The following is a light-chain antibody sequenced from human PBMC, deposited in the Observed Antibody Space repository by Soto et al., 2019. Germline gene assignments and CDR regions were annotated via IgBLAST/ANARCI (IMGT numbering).Light chain of an antibody. J-gene: IGKJ4*01. CDR3: QQYEDPPVT. CDR2: DAS. Sequence: DIQLTQSPSSLSASVGDRVTFTCQASQGVRNYLNWYQQKSGQAPKLLIHDASNLQTGVPSRFSGSGSGTDFSFTISSLQPEDIATYYRQQYEDPPVTFGGGTKV. CDR1: QGVRNY. V-gene: IGKV1-33*01.